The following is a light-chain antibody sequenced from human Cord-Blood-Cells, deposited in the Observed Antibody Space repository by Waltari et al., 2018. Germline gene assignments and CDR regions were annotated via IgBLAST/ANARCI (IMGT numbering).Light chain of an antibody. J-gene: IGKJ1*01. Sequence: IWLTQSPSAVSASTGGRVSHTCRASQSISSYLAWYQQKLGKAPKLLIYAASTLQSGVPSRFSGSGSGTDFTLTISSLQSEDFATYYCQQYYSNPRTFGQGTKVEIK. V-gene: IGKV1-8*01. CDR3: QQYYSNPRT. CDR2: AAS. CDR1: QSISSY.